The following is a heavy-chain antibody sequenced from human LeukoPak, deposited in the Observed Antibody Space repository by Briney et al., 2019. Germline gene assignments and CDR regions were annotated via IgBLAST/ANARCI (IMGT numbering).Heavy chain of an antibody. CDR1: GGSFSGYY. V-gene: IGHV4-34*01. CDR3: ARHSRSGYSGYENAFDI. CDR2: INHSGST. Sequence: PSETLSLTCAVYGGSFSGYYWSWIRQPPGKGLEWIGEINHSGSTSYNPSLKSRVTISVDTSKNQFSLKLSSVTAADTAVYYCARHSRSGYSGYENAFDIWGQGTMVTVSS. D-gene: IGHD5-12*01. J-gene: IGHJ3*02.